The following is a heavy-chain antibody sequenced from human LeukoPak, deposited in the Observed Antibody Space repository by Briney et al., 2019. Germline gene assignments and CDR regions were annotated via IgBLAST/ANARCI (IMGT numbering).Heavy chain of an antibody. V-gene: IGHV3-23*01. Sequence: PGGSLRLSCAGSGFTFSSYSMNWVRQAPGKGLEWVSGISPSGDITYYADSVKGRFTISRDNSKNTPYLEVISLTAEDTAAYYCAKDDAWLRFGEWSQGTLVTVSS. J-gene: IGHJ1*01. CDR1: GFTFSSYS. CDR2: ISPSGDIT. D-gene: IGHD3-10*01. CDR3: AKDDAWLRFGE.